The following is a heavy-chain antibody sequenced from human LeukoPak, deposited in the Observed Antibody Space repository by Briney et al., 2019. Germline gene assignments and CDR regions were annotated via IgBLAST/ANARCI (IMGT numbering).Heavy chain of an antibody. CDR1: GFTFSSYS. CDR2: ISSSSSYI. CDR3: ARDRGLVLRFLETTGIDFDY. D-gene: IGHD3-3*01. Sequence: GGSLRLSCAASGFTFSSYSMNWVRQAPGKGLEWVSSISSSSSYIYYADSVKGRFTISRDNAKNSLYLQMNSLRAEDTALYYCARDRGLVLRFLETTGIDFDYWGQGTLVTVSS. V-gene: IGHV3-21*03. J-gene: IGHJ4*02.